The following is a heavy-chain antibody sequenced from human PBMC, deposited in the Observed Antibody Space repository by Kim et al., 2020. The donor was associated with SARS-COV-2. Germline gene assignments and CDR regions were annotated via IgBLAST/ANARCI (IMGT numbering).Heavy chain of an antibody. V-gene: IGHV4-39*01. J-gene: IGHJ4*02. CDR3: ANLVYSSSWYFDY. Sequence: YNPSLKSRVTISVDTSKNQFSLKLSSVTAADTAVYYCANLVYSSSWYFDYWGQGTLVTVSS. D-gene: IGHD6-13*01.